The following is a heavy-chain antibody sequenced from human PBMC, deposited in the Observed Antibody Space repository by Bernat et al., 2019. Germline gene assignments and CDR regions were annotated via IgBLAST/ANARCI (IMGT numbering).Heavy chain of an antibody. D-gene: IGHD6-13*01. CDR1: GFNFADFA. CDR3: AKQRGSTYGEFHFDS. Sequence: DVHLLESGGGLIQPGGSLRLSCAASGFNFADFAMSWVRQAPGKGLEWVSVCGPRHEKYYVDSVKGRFTIFRDSSKNTLSLQMDNLRVEDTAVYYCAKQRGSTYGEFHFDSWGQGTLVTVSA. J-gene: IGHJ4*02. V-gene: IGHV3-23*01. CDR2: CGPRHEK.